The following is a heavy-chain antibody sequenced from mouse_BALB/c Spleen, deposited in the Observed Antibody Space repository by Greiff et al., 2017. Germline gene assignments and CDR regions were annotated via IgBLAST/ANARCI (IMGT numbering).Heavy chain of an antibody. CDR2: IWAGGST. J-gene: IGHJ4*01. CDR3: ARGGGYGCDYGMDY. V-gene: IGHV2-9*02. CDR1: GFSLTSYG. D-gene: IGHD2-2*01. Sequence: VKLMESGPGLLAPSQSLSITCTVSGFSLTSYGVHWVRQPPGKGLEWLGVIWAGGSTNYNSALMPRLSISKDNTKSQVFLKMNSLQTDDTAMYYSARGGGYGCDYGMDYWGQGTSVTVSS.